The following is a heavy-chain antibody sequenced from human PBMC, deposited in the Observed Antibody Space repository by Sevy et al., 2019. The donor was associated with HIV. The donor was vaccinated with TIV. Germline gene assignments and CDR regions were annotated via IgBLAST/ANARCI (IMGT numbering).Heavy chain of an antibody. CDR3: ARDKFGGYSYGHNNKYFYYGMDV. J-gene: IGHJ6*02. D-gene: IGHD5-18*01. CDR2: ISYDGSNK. Sequence: GGSLRLSCAASGYTFSSYAMHWVRQAPGKGLEWVAVISYDGSNKYYADSVKGRFTISRDNSKNTLYLQMNGLRAEDTAVYYCARDKFGGYSYGHNNKYFYYGMDVWGQGTTVTVSS. V-gene: IGHV3-30*03. CDR1: GYTFSSYA.